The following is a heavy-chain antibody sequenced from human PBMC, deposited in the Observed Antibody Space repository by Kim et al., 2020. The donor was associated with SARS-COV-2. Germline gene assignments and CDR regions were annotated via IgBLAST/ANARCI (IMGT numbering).Heavy chain of an antibody. CDR2: IYYSGST. CDR3: ARHLALHSPFAY. J-gene: IGHJ4*02. D-gene: IGHD3-16*01. CDR1: GGSISSSSYY. Sequence: SETLSLTCTVSGGSISSSSYYWGWIRQPPGKGLEWIGSIYYSGSTYYNPSLKSRVTISVDTSKNQFSLRLSSVTAADTAVYYCARHLALHSPFAYWGQGTLVTVSS. V-gene: IGHV4-39*01.